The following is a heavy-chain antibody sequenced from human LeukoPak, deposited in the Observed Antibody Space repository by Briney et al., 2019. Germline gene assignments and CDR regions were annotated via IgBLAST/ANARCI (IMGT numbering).Heavy chain of an antibody. Sequence: PGRSLRLSCAAFGFTFSSYAMHWVRQAPGKGLEWVAVISYDGSNKYYADSVKGRFTISRDNAKNSLYLQMNSLRAEDTAVYYCASLGTTFNGQDSWGQGTLVTVSS. D-gene: IGHD1-7*01. CDR2: ISYDGSNK. CDR3: ASLGTTFNGQDS. CDR1: GFTFSSYA. J-gene: IGHJ5*02. V-gene: IGHV3-30-3*01.